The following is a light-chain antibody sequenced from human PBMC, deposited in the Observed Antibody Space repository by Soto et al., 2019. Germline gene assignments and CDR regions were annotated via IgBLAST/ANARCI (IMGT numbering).Light chain of an antibody. CDR1: QSISVW. J-gene: IGKJ1*01. V-gene: IGKV1-5*03. CDR3: QQYNSYSRT. CDR2: KAS. Sequence: DIQMTQSPSTLSASVGDIVTITCRASQSISVWLAWYQQKAGKAPNLLIYKASRLESGVPSRFSGSGSGTEFTLTISSLQPDDFATYYCQQYNSYSRTFGQGTKVDIK.